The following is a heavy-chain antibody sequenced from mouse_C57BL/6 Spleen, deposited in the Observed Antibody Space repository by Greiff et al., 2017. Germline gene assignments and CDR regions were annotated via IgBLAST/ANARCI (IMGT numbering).Heavy chain of an antibody. D-gene: IGHD1-1*01. CDR2: IWSDGST. Sequence: QVQLQQSGPGLVAPSQSLSITCTVSGFSLTSYGVHWVRQPPGKGLEWLVVIWSDGSTTYNSALKSRLSISKDNSKSQVFLKMNSLQTDDTAMYYCARHPYGSSPHYYAMDYWGQGTSVTVSS. V-gene: IGHV2-6-1*01. CDR3: ARHPYGSSPHYYAMDY. CDR1: GFSLTSYG. J-gene: IGHJ4*01.